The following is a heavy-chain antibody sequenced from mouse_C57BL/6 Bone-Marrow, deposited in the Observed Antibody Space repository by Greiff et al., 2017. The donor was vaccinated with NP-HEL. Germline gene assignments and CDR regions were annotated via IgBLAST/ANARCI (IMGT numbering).Heavy chain of an antibody. V-gene: IGHV2-6-1*01. CDR3: ARHSPNYYGSSYDYAMDY. CDR1: GFSLTSYG. Sequence: VMLVESGPGLVAPSQSLSITCTVSGFSLTSYGVHWVRQPPGKGLEWLVVIWSDGSTTYNSALKSRLSISKDNSKRQVFLKMNSLQTDDTAMYYCARHSPNYYGSSYDYAMDYWGQGTSVTVSS. J-gene: IGHJ4*01. D-gene: IGHD1-1*01. CDR2: IWSDGST.